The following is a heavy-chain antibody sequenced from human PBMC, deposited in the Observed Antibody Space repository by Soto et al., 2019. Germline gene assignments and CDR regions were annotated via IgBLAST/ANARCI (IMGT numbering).Heavy chain of an antibody. Sequence: EGVVWIRHPPGKALEWLALIYWNDDKRYSPSLKTRLTITKDTSKNQVVLTMTNMDPVDTASYYCAQSHMRDSNSGTAVRRQGTTV. V-gene: IGHV2-5*01. CDR3: AQSHMRDSNSGTAV. D-gene: IGHD2-15*01. J-gene: IGHJ6*02. CDR2: IYWNDDK. CDR1: EG.